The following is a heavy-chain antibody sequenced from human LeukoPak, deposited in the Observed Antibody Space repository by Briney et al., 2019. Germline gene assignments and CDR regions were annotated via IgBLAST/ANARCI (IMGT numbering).Heavy chain of an antibody. CDR2: IYYSGST. Sequence: PSETLSLTFTVSGGSISSSSYYWGWIRQPPGKGLEWIGSIYYSGSTYYNPSLKSRVTISVDTSKNQFSLKLSSVTAADTAVYYCARDIRTSIAAARFDPWGQGTLVTVSS. J-gene: IGHJ5*02. D-gene: IGHD6-13*01. CDR3: ARDIRTSIAAARFDP. V-gene: IGHV4-39*07. CDR1: GGSISSSSYY.